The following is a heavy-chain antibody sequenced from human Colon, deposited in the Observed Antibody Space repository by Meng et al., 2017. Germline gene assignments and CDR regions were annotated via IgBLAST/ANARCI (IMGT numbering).Heavy chain of an antibody. CDR1: GYTFSNYE. CDR3: VRGGAPPYYFDY. CDR2: MNPDSGKT. D-gene: IGHD1-26*01. Sequence: QVQLVQSGAEVKKPGASVRVSCETSGYTFSNYEVNWVRQASGHGLEWMGWMNPDSGKTGYAHKFQGRVTLTRDTSTGTAYMELTSLTPDDTAVYYCVRGGAPPYYFDYWGQGTLVTVSS. J-gene: IGHJ4*02. V-gene: IGHV1-8*02.